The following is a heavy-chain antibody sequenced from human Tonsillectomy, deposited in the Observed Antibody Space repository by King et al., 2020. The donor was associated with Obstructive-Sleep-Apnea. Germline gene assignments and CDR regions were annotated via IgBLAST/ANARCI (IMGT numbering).Heavy chain of an antibody. CDR1: GGTFSSYA. CDR3: ARGSYYYDSSVYPINCFDP. CDR2: IIPILGIA. Sequence: VQLVQSGAEVKKPGSSMRVSCRASGGTFSSYAISWVRQAPGQGLEWMGGIIPILGIANYAQKFQGRVTITADKFTSKAYMELSSLRSEDTAVYYCARGSYYYDSSVYPINCFDPWGQGTLVTVSS. D-gene: IGHD3-22*01. V-gene: IGHV1-69*04. J-gene: IGHJ5*02.